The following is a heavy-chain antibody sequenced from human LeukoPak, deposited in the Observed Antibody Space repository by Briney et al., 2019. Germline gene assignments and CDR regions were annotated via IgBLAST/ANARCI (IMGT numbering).Heavy chain of an antibody. CDR3: AKDSNYYDSSGYCWFDP. J-gene: IGHJ5*02. CDR2: INSDGSST. Sequence: GGSLRLSCAASGFTFSSYWMHWVRQAPGKGLVWVSRINSDGSSTSYADSVKGRFTISRDNAKNTLYLQMNSLRAEDTAVYYCAKDSNYYDSSGYCWFDPWGQGTLVTVSS. V-gene: IGHV3-74*01. D-gene: IGHD3-22*01. CDR1: GFTFSSYW.